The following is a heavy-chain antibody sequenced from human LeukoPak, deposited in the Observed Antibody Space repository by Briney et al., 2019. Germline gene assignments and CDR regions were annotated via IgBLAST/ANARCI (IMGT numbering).Heavy chain of an antibody. J-gene: IGHJ4*02. CDR2: ISPSGGST. V-gene: IGHV1-46*01. D-gene: IGHD6-13*01. CDR1: GYTFTSNY. CDR3: ARDVTSGSSWYGPLGDY. Sequence: ASVKVSCKAFGYTFTSNYMHWVRQAPGQGPEWMGVISPSGGSTTYAQKFQGRVTLTRDMSTSTDYLELSSLRSEDTAVYYCARDVTSGSSWYGPLGDYWGQGTLVTVSS.